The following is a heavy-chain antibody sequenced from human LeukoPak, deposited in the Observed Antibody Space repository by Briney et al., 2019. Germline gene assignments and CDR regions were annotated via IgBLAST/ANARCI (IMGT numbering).Heavy chain of an antibody. Sequence: SETLSLTCAVYGGSFSGYYWSWVRQPPGKGLEWIGEINHSGSTNYNPSLKSRVTISVDTSKNQFSLKLSSVTAADTAVYYCAGTYCSGGSCYRRTGNWFDPWGQGTLVTVSS. CDR1: GGSFSGYY. CDR3: AGTYCSGGSCYRRTGNWFDP. J-gene: IGHJ5*02. CDR2: INHSGST. V-gene: IGHV4-34*01. D-gene: IGHD2-15*01.